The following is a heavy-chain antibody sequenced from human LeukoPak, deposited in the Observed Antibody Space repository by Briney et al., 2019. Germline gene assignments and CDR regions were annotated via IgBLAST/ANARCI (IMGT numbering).Heavy chain of an antibody. CDR1: GFTFSDYY. Sequence: PGGSLRLSCAASGFTFSDYYMSWIRQAPGKGLEWVSYISSSGSTIYYADSVKGRFTISRDNAKNSLYLQMNILRAEDTAVYYCARGRRDGYNAPFDYWGQGTLVTVSS. V-gene: IGHV3-11*04. D-gene: IGHD5-24*01. CDR3: ARGRRDGYNAPFDY. J-gene: IGHJ4*02. CDR2: ISSSGSTI.